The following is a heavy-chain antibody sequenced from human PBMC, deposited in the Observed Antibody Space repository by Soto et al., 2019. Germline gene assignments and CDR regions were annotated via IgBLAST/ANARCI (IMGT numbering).Heavy chain of an antibody. CDR1: GGAISSGDYY. J-gene: IGHJ3*02. CDR2: IYYSGST. D-gene: IGHD3-22*01. CDR3: PKWXXDXYYDSSGYYDGRSDAFDI. Sequence: SETLSLTCTVSGGAISSGDYYWSWIRQHPGKVLEWIVYIYYSGSTYYNPSLKSRVTISLDTSNNQFSLKLSSVTSSYTSVYYCPKWXXDXYYDSSGYYDGRSDAFDIWGQGKMVSVSS. V-gene: IGHV4-31*03.